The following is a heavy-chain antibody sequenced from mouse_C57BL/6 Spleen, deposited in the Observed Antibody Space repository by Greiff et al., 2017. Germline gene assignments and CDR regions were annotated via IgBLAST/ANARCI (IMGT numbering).Heavy chain of an antibody. CDR3: ARLYDYGDWFAY. CDR2: IDPSDSET. D-gene: IGHD2-4*01. CDR1: GYTFTSYW. Sequence: QVQLQQPGAELVRPGSSVKLSCKASGYTFTSYWMHWVKQRPIQGLEWIGNIDPSDSETHYNQKFKDKATLTVDKSSSTAYMQLSSLTSEDSAVYYCARLYDYGDWFAYWGQGTLVTVSA. V-gene: IGHV1-52*01. J-gene: IGHJ3*01.